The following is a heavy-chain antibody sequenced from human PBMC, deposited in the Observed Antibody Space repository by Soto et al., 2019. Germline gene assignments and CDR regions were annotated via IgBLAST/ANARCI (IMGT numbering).Heavy chain of an antibody. CDR2: IIPIFGTA. Sequence: SVKVSCKASGGTFSSYAISWVRQAPGQGLEWMGGIIPIFGTANYAQKFQGRVTITADESTSTAYMELSSLRSEDTAVYYCAREGGPRITGTYYYGMDVWGQGXTVTVYS. CDR1: GGTFSSYA. CDR3: AREGGPRITGTYYYGMDV. D-gene: IGHD1-7*01. V-gene: IGHV1-69*13. J-gene: IGHJ6*02.